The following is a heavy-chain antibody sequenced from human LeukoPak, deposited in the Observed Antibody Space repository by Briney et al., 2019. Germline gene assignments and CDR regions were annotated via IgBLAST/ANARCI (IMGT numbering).Heavy chain of an antibody. D-gene: IGHD3-3*01. CDR3: ASGVTIFGVVRFDY. J-gene: IGHJ4*02. CDR1: GFTISSYE. V-gene: IGHV3-48*03. CDR2: ISSSGSTI. Sequence: GGTLRLSCAAPGFTISSYEMNWVRQAPGQGLEWVSYISSSGSTIYYADSVKGRFTITRYNAKNSLYLQMNSLRAEDTAVYYCASGVTIFGVVRFDYWGQGTLVTVSS.